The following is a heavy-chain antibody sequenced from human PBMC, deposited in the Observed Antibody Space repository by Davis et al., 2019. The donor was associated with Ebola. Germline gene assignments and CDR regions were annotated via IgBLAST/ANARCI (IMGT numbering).Heavy chain of an antibody. V-gene: IGHV3-30*18. CDR2: ISYDGSNK. J-gene: IGHJ6*02. CDR1: GFTFSSYG. Sequence: PGGSLRLSCAASGFTFSSYGMHWVRQAPGKGLEWVAVISYDGSNKYYADSVKGRFTISRDNSKNTLYLQMNSLRAEDTAVYYCAKGYCSSTSCQWDYGMDVWGQGTTVTVSS. D-gene: IGHD2-2*01. CDR3: AKGYCSSTSCQWDYGMDV.